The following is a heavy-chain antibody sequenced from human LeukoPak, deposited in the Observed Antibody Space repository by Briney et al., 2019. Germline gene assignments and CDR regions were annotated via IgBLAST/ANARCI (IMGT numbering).Heavy chain of an antibody. CDR1: GFTVSSNY. D-gene: IGHD6-19*01. V-gene: IGHV3-53*01. J-gene: IGHJ4*02. CDR2: IYSGGST. CDR3: ARAASGWYGPRYFDY. Sequence: GGSLRLSCAASGFTVSSNYMSWVRQAPGKGLEWVSVIYSGGSTYYADSVKGRFTIPRDNSKNTLYLQMNSLRAEDTAVYYCARAASGWYGPRYFDYWGQGTLVTVSS.